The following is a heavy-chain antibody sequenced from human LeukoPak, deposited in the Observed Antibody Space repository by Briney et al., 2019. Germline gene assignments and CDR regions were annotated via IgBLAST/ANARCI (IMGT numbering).Heavy chain of an antibody. D-gene: IGHD6-19*01. Sequence: SETLSLTCNVSGASMSSNYWSWIRQPPGKGLEWIGYIYHSGNTNYSPSLESRVTMSVDESKNQFSLRVHFVSAADTAVYYCASTRRAAVAGRFDSWGQGTLVTVTS. CDR1: GASMSSNY. V-gene: IGHV4-4*09. J-gene: IGHJ4*02. CDR2: IYHSGNT. CDR3: ASTRRAAVAGRFDS.